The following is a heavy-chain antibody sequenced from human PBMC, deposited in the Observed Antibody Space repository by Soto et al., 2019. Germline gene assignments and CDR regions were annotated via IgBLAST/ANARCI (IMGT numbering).Heavy chain of an antibody. D-gene: IGHD4-17*01. J-gene: IGHJ4*02. V-gene: IGHV3-11*01. CDR2: ISSSGSTI. CDR1: GFTFCDYY. Sequence: GGSLRLSCAPSGFTFCDYYMSWIRQAPGKGLEWVSYISSSGSTIYYADSVKGRFTISRDNAKNSLYLQMNSLRAEDTAVYYCARDGDGDYGLHYFDAWGQGTLVTVSS. CDR3: ARDGDGDYGLHYFDA.